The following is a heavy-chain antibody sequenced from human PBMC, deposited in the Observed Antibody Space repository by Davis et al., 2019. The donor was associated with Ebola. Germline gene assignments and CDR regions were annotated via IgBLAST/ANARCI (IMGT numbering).Heavy chain of an antibody. J-gene: IGHJ4*02. D-gene: IGHD6-13*01. Sequence: KVSCKGSGYSFTSYWIGWVRQMPGKGLEWMGIIYPGDSDTRYSPSFQGQVTISADKSISTAYLQWSSLKASDTAMYYCARRQIAAAGTGGFDFDYWGQGTLVTVSS. V-gene: IGHV5-51*01. CDR2: IYPGDSDT. CDR1: GYSFTSYW. CDR3: ARRQIAAAGTGGFDFDY.